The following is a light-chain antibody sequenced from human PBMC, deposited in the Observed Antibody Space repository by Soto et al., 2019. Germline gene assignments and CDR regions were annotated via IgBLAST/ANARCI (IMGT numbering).Light chain of an antibody. CDR3: QQYSSYWT. CDR2: DAY. J-gene: IGKJ1*01. Sequence: GDRVTITCRASQSISSWLAWYQQKPGKAPDFLIYDAYNLESGVPSRFSGSGSGTEFTLTISSLQPDDFATYYCQQYSSYWTFGQGTKVDIK. V-gene: IGKV1-5*01. CDR1: QSISSW.